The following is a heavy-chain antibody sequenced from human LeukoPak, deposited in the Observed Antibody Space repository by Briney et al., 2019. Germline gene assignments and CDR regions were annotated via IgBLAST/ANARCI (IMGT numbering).Heavy chain of an antibody. CDR2: VIYTGST. Sequence: PSETLSLTCTVSGGSISSYYWSWIRQPPGKGLEWIGYVIYTGSTNSNPDLKSRVTISIDTSKNQFSLNLSSVTAADTAVSYCASTGEMYSSGWYFDFWGQGTLVTVSS. CDR1: GGSISSYY. J-gene: IGHJ4*02. CDR3: ASTGEMYSSGWYFDF. D-gene: IGHD6-19*01. V-gene: IGHV4-59*12.